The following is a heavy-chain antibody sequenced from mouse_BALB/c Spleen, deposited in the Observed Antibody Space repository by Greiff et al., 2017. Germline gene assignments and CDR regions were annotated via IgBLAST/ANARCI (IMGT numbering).Heavy chain of an antibody. D-gene: IGHD2-3*01. CDR1: GFNIKDTY. V-gene: IGHV14-3*02. CDR3: TRWLLREGLMDY. Sequence: EVKLMESGAELVKPGASVKLSCTASGFNIKDTYMHWVKQRPEQGLEWIGRIDPANGNTKYDPKFQGKATITADTSSNTAYLQLSSLTSEDTAVYYCTRWLLREGLMDYWGQGTSVTVSS. J-gene: IGHJ4*01. CDR2: IDPANGNT.